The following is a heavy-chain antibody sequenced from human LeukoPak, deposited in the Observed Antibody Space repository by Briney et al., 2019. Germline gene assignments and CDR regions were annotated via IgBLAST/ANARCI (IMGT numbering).Heavy chain of an antibody. V-gene: IGHV1-24*01. CDR1: GYALTELS. D-gene: IGHD3-10*01. J-gene: IGHJ4*02. Sequence: GASVKVSCKVSGYALTELSIHWVRQAPGKGFEWMGGVDPKDGETIYAQNFQDRVTVTDDRSTDTSHMELRGLTSEDTALYYCAGDVLVSGGSYYHGFWGQGTLVTVSS. CDR3: AGDVLVSGGSYYHGF. CDR2: VDPKDGET.